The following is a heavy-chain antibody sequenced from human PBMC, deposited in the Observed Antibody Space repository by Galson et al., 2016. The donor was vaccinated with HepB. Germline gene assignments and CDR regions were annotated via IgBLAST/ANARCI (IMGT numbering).Heavy chain of an antibody. V-gene: IGHV3-53*01. CDR1: GFTVTTNY. D-gene: IGHD6-19*01. J-gene: IGHJ4*02. Sequence: SLRLSCAASGFTVTTNYMGWVRQAPGKGLEWVSLLYNGDGDDNGGTYFADSVRGLFTISKDNSKNTLYLQMNSLEVEDTAGYYCPSGYFRSCWPKGDSWGQGTLVTVSS. CDR3: PSGYFRSCWPKGDS. CDR2: LYNGDGDDNGGT.